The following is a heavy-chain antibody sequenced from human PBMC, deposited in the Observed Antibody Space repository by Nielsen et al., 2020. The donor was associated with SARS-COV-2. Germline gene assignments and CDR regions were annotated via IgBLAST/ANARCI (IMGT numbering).Heavy chain of an antibody. Sequence: GGSLRLSCAASGFTFSSYWMSWVRQAPGKGLEWVANIKQDGSEKYYVDSVKGRFTISRDNSKNTLYLQMNSLRAEDTAVYYCARAATWIVVVSPFDYWGQGTLVTVSS. J-gene: IGHJ4*02. D-gene: IGHD3-22*01. V-gene: IGHV3-7*01. CDR2: IKQDGSEK. CDR3: ARAATWIVVVSPFDY. CDR1: GFTFSSYW.